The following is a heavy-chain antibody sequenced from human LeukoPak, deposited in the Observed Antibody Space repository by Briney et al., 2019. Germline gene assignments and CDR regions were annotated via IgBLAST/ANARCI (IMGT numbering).Heavy chain of an antibody. J-gene: IGHJ4*02. V-gene: IGHV4-59*01. CDR2: IPYSGST. Sequence: SETLSLTCAVSGGSISPYYWMWIRQPPGKGLEWIGYIPYSGSTSFNPSLKSRVTISLDTSTNQVSLKLRSVTAADTAVYYCARAGSYRLTTTLWGQGTLVTVSS. D-gene: IGHD4-17*01. CDR3: ARAGSYRLTTTL. CDR1: GGSISPYY.